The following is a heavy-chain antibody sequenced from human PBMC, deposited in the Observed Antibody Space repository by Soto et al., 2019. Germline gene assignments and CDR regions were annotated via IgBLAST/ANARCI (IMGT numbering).Heavy chain of an antibody. V-gene: IGHV1-18*01. CDR2: ISANNGNT. CDR1: GGTFSSYA. CDR3: ARDGVVVADFDAFDI. J-gene: IGHJ3*02. D-gene: IGHD2-15*01. Sequence: ASVKVSCKASGGTFSSYAISCVRQAPGQGLEWMGWISANNGNTNYAQKLQGRVTMTTDTSTSTAYMELRSLRSDDTAVYYCARDGVVVADFDAFDIWGQGTMVTVSS.